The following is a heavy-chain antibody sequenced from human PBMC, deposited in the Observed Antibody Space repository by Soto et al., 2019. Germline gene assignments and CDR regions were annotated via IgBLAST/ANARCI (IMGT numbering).Heavy chain of an antibody. D-gene: IGHD3-16*01. J-gene: IGHJ4*02. V-gene: IGHV3-33*01. CDR2: IWHDGGNK. Sequence: LRVYCAASGFTFSSYGMHWVRKAPGKVLEWVAFIWHDGGNKFYAESVKGRFTISRDNSKNTLYLQMTSLSAEDTAMYYCARDGDVHNGFGTKYLGQGT. CDR3: ARDGDVHNGFGTKY. CDR1: GFTFSSYG.